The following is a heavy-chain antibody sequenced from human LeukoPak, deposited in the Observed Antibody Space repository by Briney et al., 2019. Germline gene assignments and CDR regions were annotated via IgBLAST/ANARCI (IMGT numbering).Heavy chain of an antibody. Sequence: SETLSLTCTVSGGSISDFYWSWIRQPPGKRLEWIGYISYSGSTDSNPSLKSRLTMSVDMSKNQFSLKLGSVSAADTAIYYCAELAADSSAWYGIDYWGQGTLVTVSS. CDR2: ISYSGST. D-gene: IGHD6-19*01. CDR1: GGSISDFY. J-gene: IGHJ4*02. CDR3: AELAADSSAWYGIDY. V-gene: IGHV4-59*08.